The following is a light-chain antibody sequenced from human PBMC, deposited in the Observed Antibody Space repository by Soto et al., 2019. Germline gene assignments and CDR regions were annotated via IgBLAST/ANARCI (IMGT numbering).Light chain of an antibody. Sequence: EIQLTQSPSTLSGSPGERATLSCRASQSVSSSSLAWYQQKPGKAPRLLIYGASSINSGVPSRFSASGSGTEFTLTISSLQPDDFAVYFCQHYSSYSQAFGQGTKVDI. CDR3: QHYSSYSQA. V-gene: IGKV1-5*01. CDR2: GAS. CDR1: QSVSSS. J-gene: IGKJ1*01.